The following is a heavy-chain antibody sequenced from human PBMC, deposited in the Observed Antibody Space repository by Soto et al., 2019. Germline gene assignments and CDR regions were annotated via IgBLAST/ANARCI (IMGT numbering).Heavy chain of an antibody. CDR1: GGSISSYY. V-gene: IGHV4-59*01. Sequence: QVQLQESGPGLVKPSETLSLTCTVSGGSISSYYWSWIRQPPGKGLEWIGYIYYSGSTNYNPSLKSRVTISVDTSKNQFPLKLSSVTAADTAVYYCARDLPWSYWGQGTLVTVSS. CDR2: IYYSGST. D-gene: IGHD2-8*01. CDR3: ARDLPWSY. J-gene: IGHJ4*02.